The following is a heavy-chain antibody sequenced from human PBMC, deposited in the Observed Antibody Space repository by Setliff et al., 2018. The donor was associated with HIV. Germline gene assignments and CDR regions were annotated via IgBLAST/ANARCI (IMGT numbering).Heavy chain of an antibody. CDR1: GGSIGSGSYY. CDR2: IYTSGNI. Sequence: SETLSLTCTVSGGSIGSGSYYWTWIRQPAGKGLEWIGRIYTSGNINYNPSLKSRVTISVDTSKNQFSLNLSSVTAADTAVYYCARRPAGAVAGGYGMDVWGQGTTVTVSS. V-gene: IGHV4-61*02. CDR3: ARRPAGAVAGGYGMDV. J-gene: IGHJ6*02. D-gene: IGHD6-19*01.